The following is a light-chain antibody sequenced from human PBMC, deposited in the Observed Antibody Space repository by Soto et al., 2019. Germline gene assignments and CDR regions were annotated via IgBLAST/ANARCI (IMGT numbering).Light chain of an antibody. V-gene: IGKV1-33*01. J-gene: IGKJ4*01. CDR1: QDINKY. CDR3: QQSENGPLT. CDR2: DAS. Sequence: DIQMTQSPSSLSASVGDRITITCQASQDINKYLNWYQQKLGKAPKLLIYDASNLQRGVPSRFSGSGSGTHFSLSISSRQPEDIATYYCQQSENGPLTFGGGTKVEIK.